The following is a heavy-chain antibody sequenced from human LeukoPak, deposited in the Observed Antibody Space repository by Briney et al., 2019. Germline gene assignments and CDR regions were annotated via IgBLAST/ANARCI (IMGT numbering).Heavy chain of an antibody. J-gene: IGHJ4*02. D-gene: IGHD3/OR15-3a*01. CDR1: GGSISSSSYY. CDR3: ASPGWSKDFWTPMPAYY. CDR2: IYYSGST. V-gene: IGHV4-39*01. Sequence: SETLSLTCTVSGGSISSSSYYWGWIRQPPGKGLEWIGNIYYSGSTYYNPSLKSRVTISVDTSKNQFSLKLSSVTAADTAVYYCASPGWSKDFWTPMPAYYWGQGTLVTVSS.